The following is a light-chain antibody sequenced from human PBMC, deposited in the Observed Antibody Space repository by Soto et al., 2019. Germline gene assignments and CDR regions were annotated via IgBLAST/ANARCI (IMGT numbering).Light chain of an antibody. CDR2: DVT. CDR1: NDDIGDYNY. J-gene: IGLJ2*01. V-gene: IGLV2-14*03. Sequence: QSVLTQPASVSGSPGQSITISCTGSNDDIGDYNYVSWYQQHPGKAPKLMIYDVTNRPSGVSDRFSGSKSGNTASLTISGLQAEDESDYYCSSYRSGATPYVIFGGGTKLT. CDR3: SSYRSGATPYVI.